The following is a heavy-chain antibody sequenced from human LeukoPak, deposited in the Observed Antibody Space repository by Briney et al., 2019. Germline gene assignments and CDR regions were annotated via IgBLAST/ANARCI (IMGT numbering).Heavy chain of an antibody. Sequence: PGGSLRLSSAASGFTFSSYSMNWVRQAPGKGLEWVSSISSSSSYIYYADSVKGRFTISRDNAKNSLYLQMNSLRAEDTAVYYCARSGSYGPLFDPWGQGTLVTVSS. D-gene: IGHD1-26*01. CDR2: ISSSSSYI. V-gene: IGHV3-21*01. CDR1: GFTFSSYS. CDR3: ARSGSYGPLFDP. J-gene: IGHJ5*02.